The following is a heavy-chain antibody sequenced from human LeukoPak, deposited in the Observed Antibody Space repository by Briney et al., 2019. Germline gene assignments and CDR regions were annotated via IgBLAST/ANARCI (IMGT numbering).Heavy chain of an antibody. V-gene: IGHV1-18*01. CDR3: AREIAAAVRADAFDI. Sequence: ASAKILCKASGYTFISYDINRVRQDSGQGVVWMGWISAYNGNTNYAQKLQGRVTITTDESTSTAYMELSSLRSEDTAVYYCAREIAAAVRADAFDIWGQGTMVTVSS. J-gene: IGHJ3*02. D-gene: IGHD6-13*01. CDR2: ISAYNGNT. CDR1: GYTFISYD.